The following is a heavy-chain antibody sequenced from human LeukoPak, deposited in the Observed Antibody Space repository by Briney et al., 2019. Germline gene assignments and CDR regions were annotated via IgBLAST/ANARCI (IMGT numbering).Heavy chain of an antibody. CDR2: INHSGST. Sequence: SETLSLTCAVYGGSFSGYYWSWIRKPPGKGLEWIGEINHSGSTNYNPSLKSRVTISVDTSKNQFSLKLSSVTAADTAVYYCARGVRVKQWLVRGYFDYWGQGTLVTVSS. D-gene: IGHD6-19*01. CDR3: ARGVRVKQWLVRGYFDY. V-gene: IGHV4-34*01. J-gene: IGHJ4*02. CDR1: GGSFSGYY.